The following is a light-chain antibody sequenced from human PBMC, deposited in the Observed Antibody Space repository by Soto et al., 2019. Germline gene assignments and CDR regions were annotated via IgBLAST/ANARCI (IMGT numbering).Light chain of an antibody. Sequence: QSALTQPASVSGSPGQSITISCTGTSSDVGGYNYVSWYQQHPGKDPKLMIYDVSNRPSGVSNRFSGSKSGNTASLTISGRQAADEADYYCSSYTSSSTLFGGGTKLTVL. CDR3: SSYTSSSTL. J-gene: IGLJ2*01. CDR1: SSDVGGYNY. CDR2: DVS. V-gene: IGLV2-14*01.